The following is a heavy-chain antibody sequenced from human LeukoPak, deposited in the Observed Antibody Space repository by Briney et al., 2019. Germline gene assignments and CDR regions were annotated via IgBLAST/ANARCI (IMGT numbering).Heavy chain of an antibody. D-gene: IGHD6-19*01. Sequence: GESLTLSCAASGFTFSVYYMSWIRHAPGRGLEWVAYISSSGRTIYDADSVNGRFTISRDNAKNSPYLQMNSLRAEDTAVYYCARDWHSSGWYLSRDAFDIWGQGTMVTVSS. CDR1: GFTFSVYY. J-gene: IGHJ3*02. CDR3: ARDWHSSGWYLSRDAFDI. V-gene: IGHV3-11*04. CDR2: ISSSGRTI.